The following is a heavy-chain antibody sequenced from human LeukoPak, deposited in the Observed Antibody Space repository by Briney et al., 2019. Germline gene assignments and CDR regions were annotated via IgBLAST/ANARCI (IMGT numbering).Heavy chain of an antibody. CDR3: ARDYGDYPNWFDP. V-gene: IGHV1-8*01. CDR2: MNPNSGNT. J-gene: IGHJ5*02. Sequence: GASVKVSCKAAGSTFTSYDINWVRQATGQGLEWMGWMNPNSGNTGYAQKFQGRVTMTRNTSISTAYMELSSLRSEDTAVYYCARDYGDYPNWFDPWGQGTLVTVSS. CDR1: GSTFTSYD. D-gene: IGHD4-17*01.